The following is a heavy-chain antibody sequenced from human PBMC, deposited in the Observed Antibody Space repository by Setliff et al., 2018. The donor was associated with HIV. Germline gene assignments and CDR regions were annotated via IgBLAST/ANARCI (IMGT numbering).Heavy chain of an antibody. CDR3: ARALYCSSASCAKRDWLDP. CDR2: INHSGST. Sequence: PSETLSLTCAVSGGSITNRNYYWSWIRQPPGKGLEWIGEINHSGSTNYNPSLKSRVTISLDTSKNQFSLKLSSATAADTAIYYCARALYCSSASCAKRDWLDPWGQGTLVTVSS. V-gene: IGHV4-34*01. J-gene: IGHJ5*02. CDR1: GGSITNRNYY. D-gene: IGHD2-2*01.